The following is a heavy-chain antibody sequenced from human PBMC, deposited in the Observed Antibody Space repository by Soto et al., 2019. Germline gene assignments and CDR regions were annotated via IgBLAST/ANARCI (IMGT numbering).Heavy chain of an antibody. Sequence: PGGSLRLSCAASGFTFSTYAMSWVRQAPGKGLEWVSAISGSGASKYYADSVKGRFTISRDISKNTLFLQMDSLRADDTAVYYCANEALYCSGWYQNWGQGTLVTVSS. J-gene: IGHJ4*02. D-gene: IGHD6-19*01. CDR1: GFTFSTYA. CDR3: ANEALYCSGWYQN. CDR2: ISGSGASK. V-gene: IGHV3-23*01.